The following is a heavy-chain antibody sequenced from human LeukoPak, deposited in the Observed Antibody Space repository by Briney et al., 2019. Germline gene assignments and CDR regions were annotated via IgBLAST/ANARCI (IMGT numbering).Heavy chain of an antibody. CDR2: INTNTGNP. CDR1: GYIFDIYA. CDR3: ARDYSLTLGTTTYFQH. D-gene: IGHD1-1*01. J-gene: IGHJ1*01. Sequence: ASVTVSCKASGYIFDIYAMIWVRQAPGQGLELMGWINTNTGNPTYAQGFTGRFVFSLDTSVSTAYLQISSLKAEDTAVYYCARDYSLTLGTTTYFQHWGQGTLVTVSS. V-gene: IGHV7-4-1*02.